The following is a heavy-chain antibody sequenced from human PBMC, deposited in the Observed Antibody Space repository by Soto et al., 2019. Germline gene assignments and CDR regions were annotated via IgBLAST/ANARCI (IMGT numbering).Heavy chain of an antibody. CDR3: ARSSTIAVAGTGWLDP. CDR2: INAGNGNT. Sequence: ASVKVSCKASGYTFTSYAMHWVRQAPGQRLEWMGWINAGNGNTKYSQKFQGRVTITRDTSASTAYMELSSLRSEDTAVYYCARSSTIAVAGTGWLDPCGQGTIVTVYS. D-gene: IGHD6-19*01. J-gene: IGHJ5*02. V-gene: IGHV1-3*01. CDR1: GYTFTSYA.